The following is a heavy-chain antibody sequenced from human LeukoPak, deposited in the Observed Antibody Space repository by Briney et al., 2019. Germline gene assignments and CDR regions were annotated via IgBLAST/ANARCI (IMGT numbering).Heavy chain of an antibody. V-gene: IGHV1-2*04. J-gene: IGHJ6*02. CDR1: GYTFTGYY. CDR3: ARGPNYYYGMDV. Sequence: VASVKVSCKASGYTFTGYYMHWVRQAPGQGLEWMGWINPNSGGTNYAQKFQGWVTMTRDTSISTAYMELSRLRSDDTAVYYCARGPNYYYGMDVWGQGTTVTVSS. CDR2: INPNSGGT.